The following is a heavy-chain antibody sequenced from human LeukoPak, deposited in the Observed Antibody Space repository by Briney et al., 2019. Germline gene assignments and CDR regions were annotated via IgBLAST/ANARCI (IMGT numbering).Heavy chain of an antibody. CDR3: AKDRRYYYGSGSGVFDY. CDR1: GFTFSNYW. V-gene: IGHV3-74*01. CDR2: INSDGINT. D-gene: IGHD3-10*01. J-gene: IGHJ4*02. Sequence: GGSLRLSCAASGFTFSNYWMHWVRQAPGRGLVWVSRINSDGINTSYADSVKGRFTISRDNSKNTLYLQMNSLRPEDTAVYYCAKDRRYYYGSGSGVFDYWGQGTLVTVSS.